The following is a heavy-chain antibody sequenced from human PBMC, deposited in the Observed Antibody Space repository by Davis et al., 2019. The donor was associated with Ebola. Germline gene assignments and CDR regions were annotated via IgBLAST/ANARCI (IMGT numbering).Heavy chain of an antibody. V-gene: IGHV4-61*01. CDR1: GGSVSSGSNY. CDR3: ARVLGNGDLLLDY. CDR2: IYHSGST. D-gene: IGHD4-17*01. Sequence: SETLSLTCTVSGGSVSSGSNYWSWIRQPPGKELEWIGYIYHSGSTIYNPSLKSRVTTSIDTSKNQFSLKLSSVTAADTALYYCARVLGNGDLLLDYWGQGTLVTVSS. J-gene: IGHJ4*02.